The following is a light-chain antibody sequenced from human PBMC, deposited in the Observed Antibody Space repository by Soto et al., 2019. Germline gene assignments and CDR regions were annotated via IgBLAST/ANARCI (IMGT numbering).Light chain of an antibody. Sequence: QSVLTQPASVSGSPRQSITISCTGTSGDVGGYNFVSWYQQYPGKAPKLMIHDVTARPSGVSIRFSGSKSGTTASLTISGLQPEDEADYYCCSYASSTSYVFVTGTKVTVL. CDR2: DVT. J-gene: IGLJ1*01. V-gene: IGLV2-14*01. CDR3: CSYASSTSYV. CDR1: SGDVGGYNF.